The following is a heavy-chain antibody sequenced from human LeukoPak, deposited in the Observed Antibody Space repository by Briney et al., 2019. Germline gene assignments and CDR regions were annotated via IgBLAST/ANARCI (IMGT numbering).Heavy chain of an antibody. Sequence: PGRSLRLSCAASGFTFSSYGMHWVRQAPGKGLKWVAVISYDGGNKYYADSVKGRFTISRDNSKNTLYLQMNSLRAEDTAVYYCAKDHYYDYVWGSYRYEYYFDYWGQGTLVTVSS. CDR1: GFTFSSYG. CDR3: AKDHYYDYVWGSYRYEYYFDY. J-gene: IGHJ4*02. V-gene: IGHV3-30*18. D-gene: IGHD3-16*02. CDR2: ISYDGGNK.